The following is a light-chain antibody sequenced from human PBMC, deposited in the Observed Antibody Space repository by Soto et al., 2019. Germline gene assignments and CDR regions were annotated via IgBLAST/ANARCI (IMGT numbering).Light chain of an antibody. CDR1: QSISSN. CDR2: RAS. CDR3: HQYENWLQT. Sequence: EIVMTQSPATLSVSPGERATLSCRASQSISSNLAWYQQKLGQAPRLLIHRASTRATGIPARFSGSGSGTEFTLTISSLQSEDFALYYCHQYENWLQTFGQGTKVEI. V-gene: IGKV3-15*01. J-gene: IGKJ1*01.